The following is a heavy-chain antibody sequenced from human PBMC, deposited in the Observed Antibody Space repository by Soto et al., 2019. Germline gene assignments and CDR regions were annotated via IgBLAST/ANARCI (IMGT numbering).Heavy chain of an antibody. Sequence: EVQLVESGGGLVQPGGSLRLSCAASGFTVSTNYMSWVRQAPGKGLEWVSVIYSGGSTYYADSVKGRFTISRDNSKNTLYLQMNSLRVEDTAVYYCARDLFGGTPKTRYYYYMDVWGKGTTVTVSS. J-gene: IGHJ6*03. CDR1: GFTVSTNY. D-gene: IGHD3-10*01. CDR2: IYSGGST. V-gene: IGHV3-66*01. CDR3: ARDLFGGTPKTRYYYYMDV.